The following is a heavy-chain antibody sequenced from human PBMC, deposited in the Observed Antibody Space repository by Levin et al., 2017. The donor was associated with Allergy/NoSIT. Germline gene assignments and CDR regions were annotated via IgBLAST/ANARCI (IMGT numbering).Heavy chain of an antibody. Sequence: GESLKISCAASGFTFNTYGMNWVRQAPGKGLEWVAVIWFDGSQKYYADSVKGRFTISRDNSKNTLYLQMDSLRAEDTARYYCASYYGSGSKKENYFDYWGQGTLVTVSS. CDR1: GFTFNTYG. D-gene: IGHD3-10*01. J-gene: IGHJ4*02. V-gene: IGHV3-33*01. CDR2: IWFDGSQK. CDR3: ASYYGSGSKKENYFDY.